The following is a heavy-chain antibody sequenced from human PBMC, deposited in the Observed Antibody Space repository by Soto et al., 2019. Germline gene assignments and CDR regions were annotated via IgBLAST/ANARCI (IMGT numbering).Heavy chain of an antibody. CDR1: GFTFSSYA. CDR3: ARDRATMVRGVSDAFDI. D-gene: IGHD3-10*01. V-gene: IGHV3-30-3*01. Sequence: GGSLRLSCAASGFTFSSYAMHWVRQAPGKGLEWVAVISYDGSNKYYADSVKGRFTISRDNSKNTLYLQMNSLRAEDTAVYYCARDRATMVRGVSDAFDIWGQGTMVTVSS. CDR2: ISYDGSNK. J-gene: IGHJ3*02.